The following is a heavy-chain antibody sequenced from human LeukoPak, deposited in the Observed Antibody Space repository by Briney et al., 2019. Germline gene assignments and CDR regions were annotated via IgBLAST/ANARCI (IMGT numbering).Heavy chain of an antibody. CDR1: GFIFSDYY. V-gene: IGHV3-11*04. CDR3: ARDYGGSSPFDY. CDR2: ISTSGSTI. Sequence: GGSLRLSCAASGFIFSDYYMSWIRQAPGKGLEWVSYISTSGSTIYYADSVKGRFTISRDNSKNTPYLHMNSLRAEDTAVYYCARDYGGSSPFDYWGQGTLVTVSS. J-gene: IGHJ4*02. D-gene: IGHD4-23*01.